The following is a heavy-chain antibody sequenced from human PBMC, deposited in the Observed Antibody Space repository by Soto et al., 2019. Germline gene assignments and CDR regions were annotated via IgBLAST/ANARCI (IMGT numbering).Heavy chain of an antibody. V-gene: IGHV4-59*01. Sequence: SETLSLTCTVSGGSISSYYWSWIRQPPGKGLEWIGYIYYSGSTNYNPSLNSRVNISVDTSKNQFSLKLSSVTAADTAVYYCARGDYYMDVWGKGTTVTVSS. CDR1: GGSISSYY. CDR2: IYYSGST. J-gene: IGHJ6*03. CDR3: ARGDYYMDV.